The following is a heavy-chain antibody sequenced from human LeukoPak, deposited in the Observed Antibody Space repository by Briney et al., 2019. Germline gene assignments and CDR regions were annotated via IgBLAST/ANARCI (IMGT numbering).Heavy chain of an antibody. D-gene: IGHD3-22*01. CDR2: ISSNGDSA. J-gene: IGHJ4*02. Sequence: GGSLRLSCSASGFTFSSYAMHWVRQAPGRGLEYVSAISSNGDSAYYADSVKGRFTISRDNSKNTLYLQMSSLRAEDTAVYYCVKGLRYYDSSDTFDYWGQGTLVTVSS. V-gene: IGHV3-64D*06. CDR3: VKGLRYYDSSDTFDY. CDR1: GFTFSSYA.